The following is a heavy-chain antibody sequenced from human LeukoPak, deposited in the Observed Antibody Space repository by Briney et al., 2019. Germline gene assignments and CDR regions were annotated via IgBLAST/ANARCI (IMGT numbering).Heavy chain of an antibody. D-gene: IGHD3-22*01. V-gene: IGHV3-23*01. CDR1: GFTFSSYA. Sequence: TGGSLRLSCAASGFTFSSYAMTWVRQVPGMGLEWVSVISGSGGDTYYADSVKGRFTISRDNAKNSLYLQMNSLRAEDTAVYYCARAYYDSSGYLRAPFGYWGQGTLVTVSS. J-gene: IGHJ4*02. CDR2: ISGSGGDT. CDR3: ARAYYDSSGYLRAPFGY.